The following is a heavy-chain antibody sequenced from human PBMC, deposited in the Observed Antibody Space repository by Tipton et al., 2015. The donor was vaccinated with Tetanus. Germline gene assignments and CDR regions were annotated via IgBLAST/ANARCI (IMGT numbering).Heavy chain of an antibody. D-gene: IGHD6-19*01. J-gene: IGHJ4*02. Sequence: SLRLSCAGSGFSFSTYAMSWVRQAPGKGLEWVSAISANAYSTNYADSVKGRFTISRDNSKNTLYLQMNSLRAEDTAVYYCAKELAVAGAGYWGQGTLVTVSS. V-gene: IGHV3-23*01. CDR3: AKELAVAGAGY. CDR2: ISANAYST. CDR1: GFSFSTYA.